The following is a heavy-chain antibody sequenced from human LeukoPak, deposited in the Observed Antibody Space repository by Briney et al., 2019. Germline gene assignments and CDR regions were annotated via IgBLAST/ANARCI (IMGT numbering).Heavy chain of an antibody. Sequence: PSETLSLTCTVSGGSISSSSYYWGWIRQPPGKGLGWIGSIYYSGSTYYNPSLKSRVTISVDTSKNQFSLKLTSVTAADTAVYYCARGIAGGYSYGHGDYWGQGTLVTVSS. D-gene: IGHD5-18*01. V-gene: IGHV4-39*07. J-gene: IGHJ4*02. CDR1: GGSISSSSYY. CDR3: ARGIAGGYSYGHGDY. CDR2: IYYSGST.